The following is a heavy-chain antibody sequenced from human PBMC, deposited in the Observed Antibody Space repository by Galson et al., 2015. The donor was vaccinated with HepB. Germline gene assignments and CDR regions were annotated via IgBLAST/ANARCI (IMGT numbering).Heavy chain of an antibody. V-gene: IGHV3-7*03. CDR1: GFTFSNFW. Sequence: SLRLSCAASGFTFSNFWMGWFRQAPGKGLEWVANMNQDGGEIYYVDSVRGRFTISRDNAKNSLYLQMDSLRVEDTAVYYCARSGVMAGYDYWGQGTLVTVS. CDR2: MNQDGGEI. D-gene: IGHD4-23*01. J-gene: IGHJ4*02. CDR3: ARSGVMAGYDY.